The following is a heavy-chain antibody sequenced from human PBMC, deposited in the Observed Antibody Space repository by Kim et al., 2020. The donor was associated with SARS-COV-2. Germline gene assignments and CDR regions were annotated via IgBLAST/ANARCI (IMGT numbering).Heavy chain of an antibody. Sequence: GGSLRLSCAASGFSFSTYAMGWVHQVPGKGLEWVSTISPGGDSTYYADSVKGRFTISRDNSKFTLHLQMNGLRDEDTARYYCDAAEFWGQGVLVTVSS. J-gene: IGHJ4*02. CDR2: ISPGGDST. CDR1: GFSFSTYA. D-gene: IGHD2-15*01. CDR3: DAAEF. V-gene: IGHV3-23*01.